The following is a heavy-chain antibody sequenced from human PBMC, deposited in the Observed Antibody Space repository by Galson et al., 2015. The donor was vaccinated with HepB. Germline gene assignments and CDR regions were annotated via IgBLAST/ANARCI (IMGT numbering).Heavy chain of an antibody. V-gene: IGHV3-23*01. Sequence: SLRLSCAASGFTFSSYAMSWVRQAPGKGLEWVSAISGSGGSTYYADSVKGRFTISRDNSKNTLYLQMNSLRAEDTAVYYCAKALYGAVVTKQYYFDYWGQGTLVTVSS. CDR3: AKALYGAVVTKQYYFDY. D-gene: IGHD4-23*01. CDR1: GFTFSSYA. CDR2: ISGSGGST. J-gene: IGHJ4*02.